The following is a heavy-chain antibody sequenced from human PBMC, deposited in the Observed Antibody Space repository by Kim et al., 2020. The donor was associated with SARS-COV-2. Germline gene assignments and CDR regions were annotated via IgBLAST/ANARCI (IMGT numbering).Heavy chain of an antibody. CDR3: ASYDYVWGSYRS. V-gene: IGHV4-59*13. J-gene: IGHJ5*02. D-gene: IGHD3-16*02. CDR2: IYYSGST. CDR1: GGSINNYY. Sequence: SETLSLTCTVSGGSINNYYWSWIRQPPGKELEWIGYIYYSGSTNYNPSLKSRVTISVDTSKNQFSLKLSSVTAADTAVYYCASYDYVWGSYRSWGQGTLVTVSS.